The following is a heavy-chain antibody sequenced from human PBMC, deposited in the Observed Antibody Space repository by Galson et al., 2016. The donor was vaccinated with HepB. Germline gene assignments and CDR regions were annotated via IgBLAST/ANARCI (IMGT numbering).Heavy chain of an antibody. Sequence: SLRLSCAASGFAFGTYAMSWVRQAPGKGLEWVAGIGPDGTRAHYADSVKGRFTISRDNFKNTLSLQINNLGGEDTAVYYCARNHGMVTKYYFDYWGQGALVTVSS. J-gene: IGHJ4*02. V-gene: IGHV3-23*01. CDR1: GFAFGTYA. D-gene: IGHD3-3*01. CDR3: ARNHGMVTKYYFDY. CDR2: IGPDGTRA.